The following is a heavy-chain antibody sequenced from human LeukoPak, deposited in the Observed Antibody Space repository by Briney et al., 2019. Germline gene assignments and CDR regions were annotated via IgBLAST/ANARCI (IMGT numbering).Heavy chain of an antibody. D-gene: IGHD5/OR15-5a*01. J-gene: IGHJ4*02. CDR1: RFTFSSYA. CDR2: ISGSGGST. CDR3: VAQGGSVVGSFDY. V-gene: IGHV3-23*01. Sequence: PGGSLRLSCAASRFTFSSYAMSWVRQVPRKGLERVSTISGSGGSTFYADSVKGRFTISRDNSKNTLYLQMNGLRAEDTAVYYCVAQGGSVVGSFDYWGQGTLVTVSS.